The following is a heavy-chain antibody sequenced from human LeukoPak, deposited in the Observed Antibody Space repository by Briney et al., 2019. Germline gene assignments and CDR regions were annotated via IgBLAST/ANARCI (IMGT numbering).Heavy chain of an antibody. V-gene: IGHV3-30*02. CDR2: IRYDGSNK. CDR3: ARDRAVAEDY. D-gene: IGHD6-19*01. Sequence: GGSLRLSCAASGFTFSSYGMHWVRQAPGKGLEWVAFIRYDGSNKYYADSVKGRFTISRDNSKNTLYLQMNSLRAEDTAVYYCARDRAVAEDYWGQGTLVTVSS. CDR1: GFTFSSYG. J-gene: IGHJ4*02.